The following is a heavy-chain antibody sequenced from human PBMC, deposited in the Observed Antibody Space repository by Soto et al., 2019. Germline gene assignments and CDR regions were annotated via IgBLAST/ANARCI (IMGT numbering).Heavy chain of an antibody. J-gene: IGHJ3*02. CDR1: GFTFSSYG. Sequence: QVQLVESGGGVVQPGRSLRLSCAASGFTFSSYGMHWVRQAPGKGLEWVAVIWYDGSNKYYADSVKGRCTISRDNSKNTLYLQMNSLRAEDTAVYYCARDEYYYDSRGNPLNAFDIWGQGTMVTFSS. CDR2: IWYDGSNK. CDR3: ARDEYYYDSRGNPLNAFDI. D-gene: IGHD3-22*01. V-gene: IGHV3-33*01.